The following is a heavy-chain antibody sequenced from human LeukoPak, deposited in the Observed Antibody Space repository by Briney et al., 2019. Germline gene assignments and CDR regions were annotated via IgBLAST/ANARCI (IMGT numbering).Heavy chain of an antibody. CDR3: VRVKGGGSGSYPFDY. CDR2: INPSGGST. V-gene: IGHV1-46*01. CDR1: GYTFTSYY. J-gene: IGHJ4*02. D-gene: IGHD3-10*01. Sequence: ASVKVSCKASGYTFTSYYMHWVRQAPGQGLEGMGIINPSGGSTSYAQKFQGRVTMTRDMSTSTVYMELSSLRSEDPAVYYCVRVKGGGSGSYPFDYWGQGTLVTVSS.